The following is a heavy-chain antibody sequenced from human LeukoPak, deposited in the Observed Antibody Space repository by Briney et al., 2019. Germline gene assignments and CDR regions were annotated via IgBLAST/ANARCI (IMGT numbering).Heavy chain of an antibody. CDR2: ISSSSSTI. CDR1: GFTFSSYS. D-gene: IGHD5-12*01. Sequence: GGSLRLSCAASGFTFSSYSMNWVRQAPGKGVEWVSYISSSSSTIYYADSVKGRFTISRDNAKNSPYLQMNSLRAEDTAVYYCARDHTGLVATTETFDYWGQGTLVTVSS. CDR3: ARDHTGLVATTETFDY. V-gene: IGHV3-48*01. J-gene: IGHJ4*02.